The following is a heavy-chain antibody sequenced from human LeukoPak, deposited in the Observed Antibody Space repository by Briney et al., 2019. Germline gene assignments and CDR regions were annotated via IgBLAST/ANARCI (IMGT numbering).Heavy chain of an antibody. V-gene: IGHV4-30-2*01. CDR1: GGSISSGGYS. D-gene: IGHD6-13*01. CDR2: IYHGGST. Sequence: SQTLSLTCAVSGGSISSGGYSWSWIRQPPGKGLEWIGYIYHGGSTYYNPSLKSRVTISVDRSKNQFSLKLSSVTAADTAVYYCARVRYRYSSSWYLTQNWFDPWGQGTLVTVSS. J-gene: IGHJ5*02. CDR3: ARVRYRYSSSWYLTQNWFDP.